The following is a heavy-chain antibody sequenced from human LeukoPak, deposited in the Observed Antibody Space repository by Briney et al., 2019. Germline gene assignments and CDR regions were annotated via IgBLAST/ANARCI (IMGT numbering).Heavy chain of an antibody. V-gene: IGHV4-39*07. D-gene: IGHD6-13*01. J-gene: IGHJ6*02. Sequence: SETLSLTCTVSGGSISSSSYYWGWIRQPPGKGLEWIGSIYYSGSTYYNPSLKSRVTISVDTSKNQFSLKLSSVTAADTAVCYCARGVSWSTHKFYYYGMDVWGQGTTVTVSS. CDR3: ARGVSWSTHKFYYYGMDV. CDR2: IYYSGST. CDR1: GGSISSSSYY.